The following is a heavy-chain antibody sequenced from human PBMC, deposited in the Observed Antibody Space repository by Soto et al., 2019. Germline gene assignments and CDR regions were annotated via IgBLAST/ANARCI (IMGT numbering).Heavy chain of an antibody. CDR1: GYSFTSYW. CDR3: SRNISNFRYYYYARYV. Sequence: PGESLKISCKGSGYSFTSYWIGWVRQMPGKGLEWMGIIYPGDSDTRYSPSFQGQVTISADKSISTAYLQWSSLKASDTAMYYCSRNISNFRYYYYARYVWGQGNTVPVSS. CDR2: IYPGDSDT. J-gene: IGHJ6*02. D-gene: IGHD1-20*01. V-gene: IGHV5-51*01.